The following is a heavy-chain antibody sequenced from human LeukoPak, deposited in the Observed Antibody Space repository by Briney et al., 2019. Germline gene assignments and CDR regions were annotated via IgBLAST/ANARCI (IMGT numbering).Heavy chain of an antibody. CDR1: GGTFSSYA. CDR2: IIPIFGTA. D-gene: IGHD3-10*01. CDR3: ARSDGSGSYYNS. J-gene: IGHJ4*02. Sequence: SVKVSCKASGGTFSSYAISWVRQAPGQGLEWMGGIIPIFGTANYAQKFQGRVTITADKSTSTAYMELSSLRSEDTAVYYCARSDGSGSYYNSWGQGTLVTVSS. V-gene: IGHV1-69*06.